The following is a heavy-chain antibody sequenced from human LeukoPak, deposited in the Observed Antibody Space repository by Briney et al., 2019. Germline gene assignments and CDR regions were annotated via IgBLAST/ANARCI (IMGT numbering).Heavy chain of an antibody. V-gene: IGHV3-11*04. CDR2: ISSSGSTI. Sequence: GGSLRLSCAASGFTFSDYYMSWIRQAPGKGLEWVSYISSSGSTIYYADSVKGQFTISRDNAKNSLYLQMNSLRAEDTAVYYCARVLSTYYYYYMDVWGKGTTVTVSS. J-gene: IGHJ6*03. CDR3: ARVLSTYYYYYMDV. CDR1: GFTFSDYY.